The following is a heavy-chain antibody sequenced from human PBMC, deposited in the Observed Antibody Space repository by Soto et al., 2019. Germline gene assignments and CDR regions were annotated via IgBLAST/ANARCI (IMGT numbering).Heavy chain of an antibody. Sequence: GASVKVSCKASGYTFRSYGISWVRQAPGQGLEWMGWISGYNGNTHYSQKFQGKVTMTTDTSTSTAYMELRNLRSDDTAVYYCAKADSNYAGRFSYYYMDVSGTATMVAVSS. V-gene: IGHV1-18*01. CDR1: GYTFRSYG. D-gene: IGHD4-4*01. CDR3: AKADSNYAGRFSYYYMDV. J-gene: IGHJ6*03. CDR2: ISGYNGNT.